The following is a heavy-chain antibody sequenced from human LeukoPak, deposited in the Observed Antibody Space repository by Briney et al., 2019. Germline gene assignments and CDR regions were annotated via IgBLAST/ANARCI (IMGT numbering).Heavy chain of an antibody. CDR3: ARSGFYGSGSYPENWFDP. J-gene: IGHJ5*02. Sequence: PSETLSLTCAVYGGSFSGYYWSWIRQPPGKGLEWIGEINHSGSTNYNPSLKSRVTISVDTSKNQFSLKLSSVTAADTAVYYCARSGFYGSGSYPENWFDPWGQGTLVTVSS. V-gene: IGHV4-34*01. CDR1: GGSFSGYY. D-gene: IGHD3-10*01. CDR2: INHSGST.